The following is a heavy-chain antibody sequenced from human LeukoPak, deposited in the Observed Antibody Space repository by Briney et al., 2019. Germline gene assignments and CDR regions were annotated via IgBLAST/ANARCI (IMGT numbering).Heavy chain of an antibody. CDR2: ISGSGANT. D-gene: IGHD3-16*02. J-gene: IGHJ4*02. CDR1: GFTFSTYA. V-gene: IGHV3-23*01. CDR3: AKERAGYTNPYYFDY. Sequence: GGSLRLSCAASGFTFSTYAMSWVRQAPGRGLEGVSPISGSGANTYYADPVRGRFTISRDNSKNTLYLHMNSLRAEDTAVYYRAKERAGYTNPYYFDYWGQGTLVTVSS.